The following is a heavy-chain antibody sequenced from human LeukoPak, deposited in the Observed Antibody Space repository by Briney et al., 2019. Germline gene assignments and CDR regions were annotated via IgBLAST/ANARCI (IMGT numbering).Heavy chain of an antibody. D-gene: IGHD3-10*01. V-gene: IGHV3-48*03. CDR1: GFTFSSYE. CDR2: ISSSGSTI. CDR3: AKATYYYGSGDTCFDY. Sequence: GGSLRLSCAASGFTFSSYEMNWVRQAPGKGLEWVSYISSSGSTIYYADSVKGRFTISRDNAKNSLYLQMNSLRAEDTAVYYCAKATYYYGSGDTCFDYWGQGTLVTVSS. J-gene: IGHJ4*02.